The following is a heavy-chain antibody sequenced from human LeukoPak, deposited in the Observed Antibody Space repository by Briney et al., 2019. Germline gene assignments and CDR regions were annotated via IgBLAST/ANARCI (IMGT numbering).Heavy chain of an antibody. Sequence: GGSLRLSCAASGFIFSSYGMHWVRQAPGKRLEWVAVISYDGSNKYYADSVKGRFTISRDNSKNTLYLQMNSLRAEDTAVYYCAKDAAVAGTSEHDYWGQGTLVTVSS. D-gene: IGHD6-19*01. CDR2: ISYDGSNK. J-gene: IGHJ4*02. V-gene: IGHV3-30*18. CDR3: AKDAAVAGTSEHDY. CDR1: GFIFSSYG.